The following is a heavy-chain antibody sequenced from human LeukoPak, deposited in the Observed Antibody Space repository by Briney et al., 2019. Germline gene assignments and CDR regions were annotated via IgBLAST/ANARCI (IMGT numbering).Heavy chain of an antibody. Sequence: GGSLRLACAASGFTFSDYYMSWIRQAPGKGLEWVSYISSSGSAIYYADSVKGRFTISRDNAKNSLYLQMNSLRAEDTAVYYCARDRRYCSGGSCYSNYYYYYGMDVWGQGTTVTVSS. CDR3: ARDRRYCSGGSCYSNYYYYYGMDV. J-gene: IGHJ6*02. CDR2: ISSSGSAI. D-gene: IGHD2-15*01. CDR1: GFTFSDYY. V-gene: IGHV3-11*01.